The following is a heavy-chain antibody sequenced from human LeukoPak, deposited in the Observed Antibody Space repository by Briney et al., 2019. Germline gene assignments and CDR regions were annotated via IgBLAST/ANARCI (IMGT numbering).Heavy chain of an antibody. J-gene: IGHJ3*02. CDR3: AKDPNGDYIGTFEM. CDR2: INTDGSSP. Sequence: PGGSLRLSCAASGFTFSAYWMHWVRQAPGKGLVWVSRINTDGSSPTYAASVKGRFTISRDNAKNTLYLQMNSLTAEDTAVYYCAKDPNGDYIGTFEMWGQGTMVTVSS. V-gene: IGHV3-74*01. D-gene: IGHD4-17*01. CDR1: GFTFSAYW.